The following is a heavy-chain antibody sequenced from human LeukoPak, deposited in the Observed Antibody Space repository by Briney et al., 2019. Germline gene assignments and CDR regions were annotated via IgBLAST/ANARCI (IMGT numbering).Heavy chain of an antibody. J-gene: IGHJ6*02. CDR1: GFTFSTYT. V-gene: IGHV3-23*01. CDR3: TRQGGDSSNRDYYYGMDV. D-gene: IGHD6-13*01. Sequence: GGSLRLSCAASGFTFSTYTMYWVRHPPGKRLEWVSIIGSSGGGIHYADSVKGRFTISRDNSKNALYLQMNSLRVEDTAVYYCTRQGGDSSNRDYYYGMDVWGQGTTVTVSS. CDR2: IGSSGGGI.